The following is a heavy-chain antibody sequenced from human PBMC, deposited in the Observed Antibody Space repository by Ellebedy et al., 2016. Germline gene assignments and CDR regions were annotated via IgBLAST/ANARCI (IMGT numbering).Heavy chain of an antibody. CDR2: MNPNSGNT. D-gene: IGHD5-18*01. Sequence: ASVKVSCKASGYTFTSYDINWVRQATGQGLEWMGWMNPNSGNTGYAQKFQGRVTMTRNTSISTAYMELSSLRSEDTAVYYRARGGYSYGSGDFDYWGQGTLVTVSS. CDR1: GYTFTSYD. J-gene: IGHJ4*02. CDR3: ARGGYSYGSGDFDY. V-gene: IGHV1-8*01.